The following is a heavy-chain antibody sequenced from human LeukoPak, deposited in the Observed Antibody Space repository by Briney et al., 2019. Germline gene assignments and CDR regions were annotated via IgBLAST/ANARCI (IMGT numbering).Heavy chain of an antibody. V-gene: IGHV1-69*05. CDR1: GGTFSSYA. J-gene: IGHJ1*01. D-gene: IGHD2-2*01. CDR3: ARDCSSTSCLD. Sequence: ASVKVSCKASGGTFSSYAISWVRQAPGQGLEWMGGIIPIFGTANYAQKFQGRVTITRDTSASTAYMELSSLRSEDTAVYYCARDCSSTSCLDWGQGTLVTVSS. CDR2: IIPIFGTA.